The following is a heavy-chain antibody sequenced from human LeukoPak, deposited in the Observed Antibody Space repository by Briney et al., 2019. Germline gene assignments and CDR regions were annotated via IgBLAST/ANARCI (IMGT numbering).Heavy chain of an antibody. CDR3: ARDPHIAAAGTIFDY. J-gene: IGHJ4*02. Sequence: GSLRLSCAASGFTVSSNYMSWVRQAPGKGLEWVSVIYSGGSTYYADSVKGRFTISRHNSKNTLYLQMNSLRDEDSAVCYCARDPHIAAAGTIFDYWGQGTLVTVSS. V-gene: IGHV3-53*01. D-gene: IGHD6-13*01. CDR2: IYSGGST. CDR1: GFTVSSNY.